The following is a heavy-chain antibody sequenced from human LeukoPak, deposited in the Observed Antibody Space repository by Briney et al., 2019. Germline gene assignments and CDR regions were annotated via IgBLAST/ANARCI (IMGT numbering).Heavy chain of an antibody. CDR1: GYTFTSYG. Sequence: ASVKGACEAFGYTFTSYGISWVRQAPGQGLEWMGWISAYSGHANYAQELQGRVTMTTDTSTSTAYMELRSLRSDDTAMYYCARVLGDGYDPAHYWGQGPLVTVSS. J-gene: IGHJ4*02. D-gene: IGHD5-12*01. CDR3: ARVLGDGYDPAHY. CDR2: ISAYSGHA. V-gene: IGHV1-18*01.